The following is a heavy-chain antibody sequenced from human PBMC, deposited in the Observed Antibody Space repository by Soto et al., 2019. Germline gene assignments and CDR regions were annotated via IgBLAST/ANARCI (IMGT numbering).Heavy chain of an antibody. D-gene: IGHD3-10*01. CDR3: ASRITMVRGVRGDWFDP. CDR2: IYHSGST. V-gene: IGHV4-4*02. Sequence: TSETLSLTCAVSGGSIISSNWWSFVRQPPGKGLEWIGEIYHSGSTNYNPSLKSRVTISVDKSKNQFSLKLSSVTAADTAVYYCASRITMVRGVRGDWFDPWGQGTLVTVSS. CDR1: GGSIISSNW. J-gene: IGHJ5*02.